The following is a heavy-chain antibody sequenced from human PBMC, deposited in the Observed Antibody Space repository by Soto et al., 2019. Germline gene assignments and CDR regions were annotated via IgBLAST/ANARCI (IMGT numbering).Heavy chain of an antibody. CDR1: GYSFTSYW. D-gene: IGHD6-13*01. CDR3: ATRVQDPGKYYYGMDV. CDR2: IYPGDSDT. V-gene: IGHV5-51*01. Sequence: GESLKISCKGSGYSFTSYWIGWVRQMPGKGLEWMGIIYPGDSDTRYSPSFQGQVTISADKSISTAYLQWSSLKASGTAMYYCATRVQDPGKYYYGMDVWGQGTTVTVSS. J-gene: IGHJ6*02.